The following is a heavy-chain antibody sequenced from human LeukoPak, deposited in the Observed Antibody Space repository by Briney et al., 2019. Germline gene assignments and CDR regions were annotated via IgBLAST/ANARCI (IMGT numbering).Heavy chain of an antibody. V-gene: IGHV4-39*01. CDR2: MDYSGTS. D-gene: IGHD6-6*01. Sequence: SETLSLTRTVSGGSIRSSGYYWGWVRQPPGKGLEWIGSMDYSGTSYYNPSPSLKSRGIVSVDTSKSQFSLKLNSVTAADTAMYYCERSSAGRVDYWGQGILVIVSS. J-gene: IGHJ4*02. CDR1: GGSIRSSGYY. CDR3: ERSSAGRVDY.